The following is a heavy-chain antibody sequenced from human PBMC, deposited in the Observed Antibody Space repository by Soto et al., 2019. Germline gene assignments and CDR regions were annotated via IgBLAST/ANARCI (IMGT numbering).Heavy chain of an antibody. J-gene: IGHJ3*02. V-gene: IGHV2-5*01. CDR1: GISLSTSGVG. CDR2: IYWNDDK. D-gene: IGHD6-6*01. Sequence: QITLKGSGPTLVKPTQTLTLTCSLSGISLSTSGVGVGWIRQPPGKALEWLALIYWNDDKHYSPSLKSRLTLTKDTSKNQAVLTMTNMDPVDTATYFCARGLASLPVFAFDIWGQGTMVTVSS. CDR3: ARGLASLPVFAFDI.